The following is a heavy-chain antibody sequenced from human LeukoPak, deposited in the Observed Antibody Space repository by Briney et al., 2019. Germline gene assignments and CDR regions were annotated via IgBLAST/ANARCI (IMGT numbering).Heavy chain of an antibody. CDR3: ARDQGRMTPPWPFDY. CDR1: GFTFSGYA. CDR2: ISDSGGST. D-gene: IGHD2-8*01. V-gene: IGHV3-23*01. J-gene: IGHJ4*02. Sequence: GGSLRPSCAASGFTFSGYAMSWVRQAPGKGLEWVSGISDSGGSTYYADSVKGRFTISRDNSKNTLYLQMNSLRAEDTAVYYCARDQGRMTPPWPFDYWGQGTLVTVSS.